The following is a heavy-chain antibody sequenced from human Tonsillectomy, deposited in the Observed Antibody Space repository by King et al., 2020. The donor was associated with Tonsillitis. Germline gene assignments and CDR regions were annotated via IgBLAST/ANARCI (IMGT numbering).Heavy chain of an antibody. Sequence: VQLVESGGGVVQPGGSLRLSCAASGFTISSYGMHWVRQAPGKGLEWVAFIRYDGSNKYYADSVKGRFTISRDNSKNTLYLQINSLRAEDTAVYYCANDTSQSCIAVAGYFDYWGQGTLVPVSS. V-gene: IGHV3-30*02. CDR2: IRYDGSNK. J-gene: IGHJ4*02. CDR3: ANDTSQSCIAVAGYFDY. CDR1: GFTISSYG. D-gene: IGHD6-19*01.